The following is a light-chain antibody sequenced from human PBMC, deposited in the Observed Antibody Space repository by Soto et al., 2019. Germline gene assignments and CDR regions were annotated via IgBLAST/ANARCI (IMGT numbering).Light chain of an antibody. CDR1: QGIANN. CDR2: AAS. Sequence: DIQMTQSPSSLSASVGDRVTITCRSSQGIANNLAWYQQNPGKVPRLLIYAASALQPGVPSRFSGSGSGTDFTLTISSLRPEDVASYYCQNYDRAPFTFGGGTKVEI. J-gene: IGKJ4*01. CDR3: QNYDRAPFT. V-gene: IGKV1-27*01.